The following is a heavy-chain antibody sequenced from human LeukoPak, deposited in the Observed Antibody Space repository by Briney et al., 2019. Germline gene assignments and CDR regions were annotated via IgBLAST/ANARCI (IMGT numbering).Heavy chain of an antibody. CDR1: GFTFSSYV. V-gene: IGHV3-23*01. CDR2: ISVSGGST. CDR3: AKSGSLRGTFYYFDY. J-gene: IGHJ4*02. Sequence: AGGSLRLSCLASGFTFSSYVMNWVRQTPGKGLEWVSSISVSGGSTFYADSVKGRFTISRDNSKNTLYLQMNSLRAEDTAVYYCAKSGSLRGTFYYFDYWGQGTLVTVSS. D-gene: IGHD4-17*01.